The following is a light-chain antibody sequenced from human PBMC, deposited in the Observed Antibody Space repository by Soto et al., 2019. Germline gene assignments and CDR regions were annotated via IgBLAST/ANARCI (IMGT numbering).Light chain of an antibody. Sequence: IVLTQSPGTLSLSPGERGALSCRASQSVSSNYVAWYQQKPGQAPRLLISGASNRATGTPDRFRGSGSGTDFTLTITRLEPEDFAVYYCQQYNSWPLTFGGGTKVEIK. CDR2: GAS. CDR1: QSVSSNY. V-gene: IGKV3-20*01. CDR3: QQYNSWPLT. J-gene: IGKJ4*01.